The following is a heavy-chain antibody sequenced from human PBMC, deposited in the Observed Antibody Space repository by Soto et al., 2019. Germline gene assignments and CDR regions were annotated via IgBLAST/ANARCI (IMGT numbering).Heavy chain of an antibody. CDR2: ISGSVGTT. D-gene: IGHD6-19*01. Sequence: VQLLESGGGLVPPGGSLRLSCAASGFTFSSYAMSWVRQAPGKGLEWGSAISGSVGTTYYADSVTGRFTFSRDNYKNTLYLQMNSLRAEDTAVYYCAKTANGWFSAFDIWGQGTMVTVSS. CDR3: AKTANGWFSAFDI. V-gene: IGHV3-23*01. J-gene: IGHJ3*02. CDR1: GFTFSSYA.